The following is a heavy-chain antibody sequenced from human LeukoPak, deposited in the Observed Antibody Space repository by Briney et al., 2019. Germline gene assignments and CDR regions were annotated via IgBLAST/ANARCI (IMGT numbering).Heavy chain of an antibody. CDR2: INPYSGGT. D-gene: IGHD3-10*01. CDR1: GYSFTGYY. CDR3: ARPASYSGSYYKNWFDP. Sequence: ASVKVSCKASGYSFTGYYLHWVRQAPGQGLEWMGWINPYSGGTNYAQNFQGRVTMTRDTSISTAYMELSRLRSDDTAVYYCARPASYSGSYYKNWFDPWGQGTLVTVSS. V-gene: IGHV1-2*02. J-gene: IGHJ5*02.